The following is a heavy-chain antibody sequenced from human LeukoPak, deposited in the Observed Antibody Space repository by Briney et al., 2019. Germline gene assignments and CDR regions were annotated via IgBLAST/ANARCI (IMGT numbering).Heavy chain of an antibody. J-gene: IGHJ4*01. D-gene: IGHD2-15*01. CDR3: ARLAFSYCSGGACSRFDY. Sequence: GESLKISCQGSGYSLTTYWIAWVRQIPGRGLEWMGIIYPGDSHIRYSPSFEGQFTISADKSIGTAYLQWSSLKASDTAMYYCARLAFSYCSGGACSRFDYWGHGTLVTVSS. V-gene: IGHV5-51*01. CDR2: IYPGDSHI. CDR1: GYSLTTYW.